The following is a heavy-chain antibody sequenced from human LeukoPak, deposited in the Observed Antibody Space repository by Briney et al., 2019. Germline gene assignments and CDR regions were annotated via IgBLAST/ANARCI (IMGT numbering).Heavy chain of an antibody. Sequence: SQTLSLTCAISGDSVSSNSAAWNWIRQSPSRGLEWLGRTYYSSKWYNDYAVSAESRITINPDTSKNQFTLQLNSVTPEDTAVYYCARGAVAVRNAFDIWGQGTRVTVSS. J-gene: IGHJ3*02. CDR1: GDSVSSNSAA. CDR2: TYYSSKWYN. V-gene: IGHV6-1*01. D-gene: IGHD6-19*01. CDR3: ARGAVAVRNAFDI.